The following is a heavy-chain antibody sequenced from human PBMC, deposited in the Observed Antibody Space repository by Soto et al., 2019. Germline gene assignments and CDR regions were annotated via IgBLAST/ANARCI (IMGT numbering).Heavy chain of an antibody. CDR1: GFTFSSYG. Sequence: QVQLVESGGGVVQPGRSLRLSCAASGFTFSSYGMHWVRQAPGEGLEWVAVISYDGSNKYYADSVKGRFTISRDNSKNTLYLQMNSLRAEDTAVYYCAPGGQFLEWLLGGLAQKYYYYGMDVWGQGTTVTVSS. V-gene: IGHV3-30*03. CDR2: ISYDGSNK. CDR3: APGGQFLEWLLGGLAQKYYYYGMDV. D-gene: IGHD3-3*01. J-gene: IGHJ6*02.